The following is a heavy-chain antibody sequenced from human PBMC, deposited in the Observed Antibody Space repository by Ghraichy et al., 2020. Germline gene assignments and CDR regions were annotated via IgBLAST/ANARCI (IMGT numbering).Heavy chain of an antibody. CDR1: GFTFSSYA. CDR2: ISGSGGST. D-gene: IGHD3-9*01. Sequence: GGSLRLSCAASGFTFSSYAMSWVRQAPGKGLEWVSAISGSGGSTYYADSVKGRFTISRDNSKNTLYLQMNSLRADDTAVYYCAKIYSDILTGYLWPNHNFDYWGQGTLVTVSS. V-gene: IGHV3-23*01. J-gene: IGHJ4*02. CDR3: AKIYSDILTGYLWPNHNFDY.